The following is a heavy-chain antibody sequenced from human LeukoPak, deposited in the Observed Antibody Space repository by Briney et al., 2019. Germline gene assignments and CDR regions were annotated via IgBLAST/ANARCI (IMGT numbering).Heavy chain of an antibody. CDR1: GFTFTSHD. CDR3: ARDARGAAVADDAFDI. CDR2: MNPNSGNT. D-gene: IGHD3-10*01. Sequence: ASVKVSCKASGFTFTSHDYNWVRQATGQGLEWMRWMNPNSGNTGYAQKFQGRVTMTRDTSITTVYMELSSLTSEDTAVYYCARDARGAAVADDAFDIWGQGTMVTVSS. J-gene: IGHJ3*02. V-gene: IGHV1-8*01.